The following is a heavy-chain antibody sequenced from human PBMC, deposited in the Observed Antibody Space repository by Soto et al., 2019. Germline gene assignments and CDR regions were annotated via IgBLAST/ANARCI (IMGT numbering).Heavy chain of an antibody. CDR3: ARHGIMGGGTLHYFDY. CDR1: GGSISSSSYY. Sequence: SETLSLTCTVSGGSISSSSYYWGWIRQPPGKGLEWIGGIYYSGSPYYNPSLKSRVTISVDTSKNQFSLKLSSVTAADTAVYYCARHGIMGGGTLHYFDYWGQGTLVTVSS. J-gene: IGHJ4*02. V-gene: IGHV4-39*01. CDR2: IYYSGSP. D-gene: IGHD1-7*01.